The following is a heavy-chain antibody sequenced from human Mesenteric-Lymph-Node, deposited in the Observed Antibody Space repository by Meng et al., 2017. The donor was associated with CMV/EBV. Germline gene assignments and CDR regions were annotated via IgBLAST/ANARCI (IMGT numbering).Heavy chain of an antibody. V-gene: IGHV3-21*01. J-gene: IGHJ6*02. Sequence: GESLKISCAASGFTFSSYAMSWVRQAPGKGLEWVSSISSSSSYIYYADSVKGRFTISRDNAKNSLYLQMNSLRAEDTAVYYCARDTGPGYSYGYYYYYGMDVWGQGTTVTVSS. CDR3: ARDTGPGYSYGYYYYYGMDV. CDR1: GFTFSSYA. D-gene: IGHD5-18*01. CDR2: ISSSSSYI.